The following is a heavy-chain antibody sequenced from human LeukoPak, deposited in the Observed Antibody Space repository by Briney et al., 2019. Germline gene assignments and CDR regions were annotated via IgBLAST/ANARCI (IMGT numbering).Heavy chain of an antibody. CDR3: ARIAPQLFADVVPAAFRFDP. Sequence: PSETLSLTCAVYGGSFSGYYWSWIRQPPGKGLEWIGEINHSGSTNYNPSLKSRVTISVDTSKNQFSLKLSSVTAADTAVYYCARIAPQLFADVVPAAFRFDPWGQGTLVTVSS. V-gene: IGHV4-34*01. J-gene: IGHJ5*02. CDR2: INHSGST. D-gene: IGHD2-2*01. CDR1: GGSFSGYY.